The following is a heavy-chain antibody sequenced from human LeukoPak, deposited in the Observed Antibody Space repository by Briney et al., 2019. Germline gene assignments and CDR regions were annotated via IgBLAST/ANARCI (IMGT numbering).Heavy chain of an antibody. Sequence: ASVKVSCKASGGTFSSYAISWVRQAPGQGLEWMGRIIPILGIANYAQKFQGRVTITADKSTSTAYMELSSLRSEDTAVYCCAHLAAPFDPWGQGTLVTVSS. CDR2: IIPILGIA. CDR3: AHLAAPFDP. D-gene: IGHD6-25*01. CDR1: GGTFSSYA. V-gene: IGHV1-69*04. J-gene: IGHJ5*02.